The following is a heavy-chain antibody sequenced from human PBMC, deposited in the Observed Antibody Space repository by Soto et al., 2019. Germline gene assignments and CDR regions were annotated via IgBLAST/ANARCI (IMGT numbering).Heavy chain of an antibody. V-gene: IGHV4-39*01. D-gene: IGHD1-26*01. J-gene: IGHJ2*01. CDR3: ASPHISGSYFDRGVYWYFDL. CDR1: GGCISSSSYY. Sequence: SETLSLTCTVSGGCISSSSYYWGWIRQPPGKGLEWIGSIYYSGSTYYNPSLKSRVTISVDTSKNQFSLKLSSVTAADTAVYYCASPHISGSYFDRGVYWYFDLWGRGTLVTVSS. CDR2: IYYSGST.